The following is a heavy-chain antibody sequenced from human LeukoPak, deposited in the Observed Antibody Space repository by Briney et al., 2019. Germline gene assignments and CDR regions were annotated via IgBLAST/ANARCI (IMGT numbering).Heavy chain of an antibody. Sequence: GGSLRLSCAASGFTFSSNWMHWVRQAPGKGLVWVSRIKGDGSSTSYADSVKGRFTISRDNAKNTLFLQMNSLRAEDTAVYYCVRDGVGAPPFDSWGQGTLVPVSS. CDR3: VRDGVGAPPFDS. CDR2: IKGDGSST. V-gene: IGHV3-74*01. J-gene: IGHJ4*02. D-gene: IGHD1-26*01. CDR1: GFTFSSNW.